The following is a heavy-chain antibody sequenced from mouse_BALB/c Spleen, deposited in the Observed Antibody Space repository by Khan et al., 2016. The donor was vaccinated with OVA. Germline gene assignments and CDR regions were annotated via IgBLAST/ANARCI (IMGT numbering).Heavy chain of an antibody. CDR1: GYSITSDYA. D-gene: IGHD1-1*01. CDR2: ISYGGST. CDR3: ARKNYYGYDMDY. J-gene: IGHJ4*01. V-gene: IGHV3-2*02. Sequence: VQLQQSGPGLVKPSQSLSLTCTVTGYSITSDYAWDWIRQFPGNKLEWMGYISYGGSTSYNPSLKSRISITRDTSKNQFFLQLNSVTTEDTATYYCARKNYYGYDMDYWGQGTTVTVSS.